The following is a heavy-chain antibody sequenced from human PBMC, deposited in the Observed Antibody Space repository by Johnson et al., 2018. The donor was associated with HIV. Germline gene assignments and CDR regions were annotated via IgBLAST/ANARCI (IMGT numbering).Heavy chain of an antibody. CDR2: ISYDGSNK. CDR1: GFTFSSYA. D-gene: IGHD3-10*02. V-gene: IGHV3-30-3*01. J-gene: IGHJ3*02. CDR3: ARDFMYAFDI. Sequence: QMQLVESGGGVVQPGRSLRLSCAASGFTFSSYAMHWVRQAPGKGLEWVAVISYDGSNKYYADSVKVRFTISRDNSKNTLYLQMNSLRAEDTAVYYCARDFMYAFDIWGQGTMVTVSS.